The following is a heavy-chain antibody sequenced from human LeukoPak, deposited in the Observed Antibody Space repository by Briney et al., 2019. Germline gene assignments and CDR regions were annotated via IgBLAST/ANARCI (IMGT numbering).Heavy chain of an antibody. CDR2: MFFTGDT. D-gene: IGHD4-17*01. CDR3: AKEGNDYGAYSIDY. V-gene: IGHV4-59*11. Sequence: SETLSLTCTVSGGSISSHYWAWLRQPPGKGLEWIGWMFFTGDTYYNASLKSRVTISVDHSKNQFSLKLTSVTAADTAVYYWAKEGNDYGAYSIDYWGQGTLVTVSS. CDR1: GGSISSHY. J-gene: IGHJ4*02.